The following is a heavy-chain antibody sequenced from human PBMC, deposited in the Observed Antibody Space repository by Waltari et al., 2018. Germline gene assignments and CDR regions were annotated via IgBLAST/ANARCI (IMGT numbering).Heavy chain of an antibody. CDR3: ARGASSGWYEGWFDP. Sequence: QVQLQESGPGLVKPSETLSLTCAVSGYSISSGYYWGWIRQPPGKGLEWIGSIYHSGSTYYDPALTMRATLSVDTSKNQFSRQLSSVTAADTAVYYCARGASSGWYEGWFDPWGQGTLVTVSS. D-gene: IGHD6-19*01. CDR1: GYSISSGYY. CDR2: IYHSGST. J-gene: IGHJ5*02. V-gene: IGHV4-38-2*01.